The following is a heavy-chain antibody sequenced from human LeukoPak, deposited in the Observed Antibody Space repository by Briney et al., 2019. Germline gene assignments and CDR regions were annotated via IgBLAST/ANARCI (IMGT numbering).Heavy chain of an antibody. Sequence: PGGSLRLSCAASGFTFSNYGMTWVRQDSGKGLPWISCISSDSSNIHYADSLECRFTISRDNAKNSMYLQMNSLRVEDTAVYYCARSRQHYYESSGNYEIFNWYFDLWGRGTLVTVSS. J-gene: IGHJ2*01. CDR2: ISSDSSNI. CDR3: ARSRQHYYESSGNYEIFNWYFDL. V-gene: IGHV3-21*01. D-gene: IGHD3-22*01. CDR1: GFTFSNYG.